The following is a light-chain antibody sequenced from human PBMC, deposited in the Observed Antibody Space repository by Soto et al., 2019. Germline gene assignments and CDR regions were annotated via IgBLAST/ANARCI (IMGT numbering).Light chain of an antibody. J-gene: IGLJ2*01. CDR2: EVN. V-gene: IGLV2-8*01. CDR3: SSYAGSKNFIL. CDR1: TSDVGGYNY. Sequence: QSALTQPPSASGSPGQSVTISCTGTTSDVGGYNYVSWYQLHPGKVPKLIIFEVNKRPSGVPDRFSGSKSGSTASLTVSGLQSEDEADYFCSSYAGSKNFILFGGGTKVTVL.